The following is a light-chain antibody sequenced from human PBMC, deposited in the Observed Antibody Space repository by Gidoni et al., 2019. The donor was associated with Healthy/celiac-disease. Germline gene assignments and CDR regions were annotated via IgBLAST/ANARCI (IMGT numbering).Light chain of an antibody. V-gene: IGLV2-14*03. J-gene: IGLJ2*01. Sequence: QSALTQPASVSGSPGQSITISCTGTSSYVGGYNYVSWYQQPPAKAPKLMIYDVSNRPSGVSNRFSGSKSGNTASLTISGLQAEDEADYYCSSYTSSSTPVVFGGGTKLTVL. CDR3: SSYTSSSTPVV. CDR2: DVS. CDR1: SSYVGGYNY.